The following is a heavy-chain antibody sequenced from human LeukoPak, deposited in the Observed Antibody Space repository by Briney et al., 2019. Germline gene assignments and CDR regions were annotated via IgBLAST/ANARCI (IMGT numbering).Heavy chain of an antibody. J-gene: IGHJ3*02. CDR2: IWDDGSEK. CDR3: ARDGNFGYDAFDI. Sequence: PGGSLRLSCAASGFTFSSYVMHWVRQAPGKGLEWVAVIWDDGSEKYYADSVKGRFSISRDNSENTLSLQVNSLRAEDTAVYYCARDGNFGYDAFDIRGQGTMVTVSS. D-gene: IGHD3-10*01. CDR1: GFTFSSYV. V-gene: IGHV3-33*01.